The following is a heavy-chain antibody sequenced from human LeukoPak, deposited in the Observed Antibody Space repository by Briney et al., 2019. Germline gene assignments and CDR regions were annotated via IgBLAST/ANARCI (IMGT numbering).Heavy chain of an antibody. D-gene: IGHD6-13*01. Sequence: SETLSLTCTVSGGSIGDSYWSWIRQPPGKGLEWIGYIYYSGSTNYNPSLKSRVTISVDTSKNQFSLKLSSVTAADTAVYYCARGIAAAAYYFDYWGQGTLVTVSS. J-gene: IGHJ4*02. CDR1: GGSIGDSY. CDR2: IYYSGST. V-gene: IGHV4-59*08. CDR3: ARGIAAAAYYFDY.